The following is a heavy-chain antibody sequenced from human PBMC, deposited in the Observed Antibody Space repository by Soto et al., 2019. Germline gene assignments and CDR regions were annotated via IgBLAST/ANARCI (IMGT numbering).Heavy chain of an antibody. CDR3: AKDKEPDGAWDFDY. CDR1: GFTFSDHS. CDR2: SRNRANSDTT. J-gene: IGHJ4*02. Sequence: GGSLRLSCAASGFTFSDHSMDWVRQAPGKGLEWVGRSRNRANSDTTEYAASVKGRFTISRDDSKNSLYLQMNSLRAEDTAVYYCAKDKEPDGAWDFDYWGLGTLVTVSS. V-gene: IGHV3-72*01. D-gene: IGHD4-17*01.